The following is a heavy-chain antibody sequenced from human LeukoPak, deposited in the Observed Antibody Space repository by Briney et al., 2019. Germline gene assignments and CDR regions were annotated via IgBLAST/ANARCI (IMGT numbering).Heavy chain of an antibody. V-gene: IGHV1-18*01. J-gene: IGHJ6*02. Sequence: ASVKVSCTASGYTFTSYGISWVRQAPGQGLEWMGWISAYNGNTNYAQKLQGRVTMTTDTSTSTAYMELRSMRSDDTAVYYCARDLGLYCSGGSCYSGGEGGYYYYGMDVWGQGTTVTVSS. CDR3: ARDLGLYCSGGSCYSGGEGGYYYYGMDV. CDR2: ISAYNGNT. CDR1: GYTFTSYG. D-gene: IGHD2-15*01.